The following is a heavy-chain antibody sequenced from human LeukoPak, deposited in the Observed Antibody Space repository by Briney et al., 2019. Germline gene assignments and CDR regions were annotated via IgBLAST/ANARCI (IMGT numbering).Heavy chain of an antibody. CDR3: AKDIGLGYSYGPGAFDI. D-gene: IGHD5-18*01. CDR1: GFTFDDYA. V-gene: IGHV3-9*01. CDR2: IGWNSGSI. J-gene: IGHJ3*02. Sequence: GGSLRLSCAASGFTFDDYAMHWVRQAPGKGLEWVSGIGWNSGSIGYADSVKGRFTISRDNAKNSLYLQMNSLRAEDTALYYCAKDIGLGYSYGPGAFDIWGQGTMVTVSS.